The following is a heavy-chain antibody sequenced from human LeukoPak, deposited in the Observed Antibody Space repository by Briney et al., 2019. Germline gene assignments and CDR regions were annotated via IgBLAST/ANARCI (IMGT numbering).Heavy chain of an antibody. V-gene: IGHV3-30*02. CDR3: AKDSERYSSSPAWLGVD. J-gene: IGHJ4*02. CDR2: IRYDGSNK. CDR1: GFTFSSYG. D-gene: IGHD6-6*01. Sequence: GGSLRLSCAASGFTFSSYGMHWVRQAPGKGLEWVAFIRYDGSNKYYADSVKGRFTISRDNSKNTLYLQMNSLRAEDTAVYYCAKDSERYSSSPAWLGVDWGQGTLVTVSS.